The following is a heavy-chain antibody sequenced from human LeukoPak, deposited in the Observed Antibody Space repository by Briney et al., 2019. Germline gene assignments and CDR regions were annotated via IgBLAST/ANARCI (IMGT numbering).Heavy chain of an antibody. V-gene: IGHV3-30*02. D-gene: IGHD3-3*01. CDR1: GFTFSSYG. J-gene: IGHJ4*02. CDR2: IRYDGSNK. Sequence: GGSLRLSCAASGFTFSSYGMHWVRQAPGKGLEWVAFIRYDGSNKYYADSVKGRFTISRDNSKNTLYLQVNSLRAEDTAVYYCAKGNDFWNQLDYWGQGTLVTVSS. CDR3: AKGNDFWNQLDY.